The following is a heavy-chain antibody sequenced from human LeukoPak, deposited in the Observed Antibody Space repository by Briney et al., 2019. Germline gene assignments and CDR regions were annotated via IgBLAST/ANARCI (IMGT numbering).Heavy chain of an antibody. Sequence: GGSLRLSCAASGFSFSSHGMSWVRQAPGKGLEWVSGIIGGAGGTYYADSVKGRFTISRDNAKNTLYLQMNSLRADDTAVYYCAKGVLAAYRYNYYYMDVWGKGTTVTISS. J-gene: IGHJ6*03. CDR3: AKGVLAAYRYNYYYMDV. V-gene: IGHV3-23*01. CDR2: IIGGAGGT. CDR1: GFSFSSHG. D-gene: IGHD6-25*01.